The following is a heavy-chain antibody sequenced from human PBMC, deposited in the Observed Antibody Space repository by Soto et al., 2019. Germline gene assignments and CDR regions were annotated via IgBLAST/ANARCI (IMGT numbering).Heavy chain of an antibody. J-gene: IGHJ4*02. D-gene: IGHD1-26*01. CDR1: GFKVGSSY. V-gene: IGHV3-53*01. CDR2: IVSGGST. Sequence: PGESLKISCAASGFKVGSSYVTWVRQAPGEGLEWVSVIVSGGSTHYADSVTGRFTVSRDVSNNTVYLHMSSLRAEDTAVYFCATDSRNVGIGYFDSWGLGTLVTVSS. CDR3: ATDSRNVGIGYFDS.